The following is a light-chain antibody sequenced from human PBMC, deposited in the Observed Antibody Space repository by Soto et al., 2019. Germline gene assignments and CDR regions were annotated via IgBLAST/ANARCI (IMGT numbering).Light chain of an antibody. Sequence: QSVLTQPPSVSGAPGQRVTISCTGSSSNIGAGYDVHWYQQLPGTAPKLLIYGNNNRPSGVPDRFSGSKFGTSASLAITGLQAGDEADYYCQSYDSSLSGSVFGGGTKLTVL. CDR1: SSNIGAGYD. CDR2: GNN. J-gene: IGLJ2*01. CDR3: QSYDSSLSGSV. V-gene: IGLV1-40*01.